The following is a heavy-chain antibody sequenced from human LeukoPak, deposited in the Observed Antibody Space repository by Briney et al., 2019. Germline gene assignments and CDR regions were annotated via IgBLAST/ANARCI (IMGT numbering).Heavy chain of an antibody. CDR2: IYPGDSDT. CDR1: GYSFTSYW. J-gene: IGHJ3*02. D-gene: IGHD2-2*01. V-gene: IGHV5-51*01. Sequence: GESLKISCKGSGYSFTSYWIGWVRQMPGKGLEWMGIIYPGDSDTRYSPSFQGQVTISADKSISTAYLQWSSLKASDTAMYYCARVEGPETYSFQPHDAFDIWGQGTMVTVSS. CDR3: ARVEGPETYSFQPHDAFDI.